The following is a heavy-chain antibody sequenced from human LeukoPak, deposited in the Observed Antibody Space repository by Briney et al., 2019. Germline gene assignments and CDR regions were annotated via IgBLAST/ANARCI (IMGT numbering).Heavy chain of an antibody. V-gene: IGHV4-59*07. CDR1: AAPITSYY. D-gene: IGHD1-26*01. Sequence: SDTLSLTCKVSAAPITSYYWSWIRQPPGKGLEWIGYIYYSGSTNYNPSLKSRVAISVDTSKNQVSLRLSSVTAADTAVYYCARGGSIVGATPHDAFDIWGQGTVVTVS. CDR2: IYYSGST. J-gene: IGHJ3*02. CDR3: ARGGSIVGATPHDAFDI.